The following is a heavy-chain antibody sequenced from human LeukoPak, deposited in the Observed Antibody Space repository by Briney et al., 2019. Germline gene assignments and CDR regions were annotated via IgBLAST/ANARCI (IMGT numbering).Heavy chain of an antibody. Sequence: SETLSLTCTVSGGSISSYYWSWIRQPPGKGLEWIGYIYYSGSTNYNPSLKSRDTIAVDTSKNQFSLRLNSVTAADTAVYYCAMAYSSSWYYFDYWGQGTLVTVSS. CDR3: AMAYSSSWYYFDY. D-gene: IGHD6-13*01. CDR2: IYYSGST. V-gene: IGHV4-59*01. J-gene: IGHJ4*02. CDR1: GGSISSYY.